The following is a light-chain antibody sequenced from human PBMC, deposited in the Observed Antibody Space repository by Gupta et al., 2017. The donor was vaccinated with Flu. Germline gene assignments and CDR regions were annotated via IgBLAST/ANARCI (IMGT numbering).Light chain of an antibody. Sequence: SITISCTGSDSYIGSYNYFSRYQQHPGKAPKLILFGVNNRPSGVSARFSGSKSANTASLTISGLQAEDDAHYYCSSYTGSSTLFGGGTQLTVL. V-gene: IGLV2-14*03. CDR2: GVN. CDR1: DSYIGSYNY. CDR3: SSYTGSSTL. J-gene: IGLJ2*01.